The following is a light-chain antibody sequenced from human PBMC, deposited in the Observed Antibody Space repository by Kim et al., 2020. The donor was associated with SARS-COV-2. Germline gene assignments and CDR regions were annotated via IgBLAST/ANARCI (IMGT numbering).Light chain of an antibody. CDR2: AAS. CDR1: QSISTN. V-gene: IGKV1-39*01. CDR3: QQSNSTPLT. J-gene: IGKJ4*01. Sequence: SASVGDRVTITCRASQSISTNLNWYQQKSGKAPKLLIYAASSLQGGVPSRFSGSGSGTDFTLTISSLQPGDSATYYCQQSNSTPLTFGGGTRVEI.